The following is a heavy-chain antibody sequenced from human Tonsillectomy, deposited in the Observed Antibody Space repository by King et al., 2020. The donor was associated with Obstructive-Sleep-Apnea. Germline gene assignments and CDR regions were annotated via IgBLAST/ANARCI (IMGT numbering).Heavy chain of an antibody. CDR3: AKYSYGDYPDVFDI. Sequence: VQLVESGGGLVQPGGSLRLSCAASGFTFSNYWMNWVRQAPGKGLEWVAYIKEDGSENYCVDSVKGRFTISRDNAKNSLYLQMNSLRAEDTAVYYCAKYSYGDYPDVFDIWGQGTLVTVSS. D-gene: IGHD4-17*01. CDR1: GFTFSNYW. CDR2: IKEDGSEN. J-gene: IGHJ3*02. V-gene: IGHV3-7*03.